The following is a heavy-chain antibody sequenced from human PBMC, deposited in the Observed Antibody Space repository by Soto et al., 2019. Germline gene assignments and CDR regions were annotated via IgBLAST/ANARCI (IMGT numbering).Heavy chain of an antibody. CDR2: IWYDGSNK. J-gene: IGHJ4*02. V-gene: IGHV3-33*01. CDR1: GFSFSSFT. CDR3: ASDLGDYKFDY. D-gene: IGHD4-17*01. Sequence: PGGSLRLSCAASGFSFSSFTLHWVRQAPGKGLEWVAAIWYDGSNKYYADSVKGRFTISRDNSKNTLYLQMNSLRAEDTAVYFWASDLGDYKFDYWGQGTLVTVSS.